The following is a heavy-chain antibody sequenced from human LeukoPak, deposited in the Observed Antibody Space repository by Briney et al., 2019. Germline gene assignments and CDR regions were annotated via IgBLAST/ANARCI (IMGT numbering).Heavy chain of an antibody. CDR2: IGVSAATT. J-gene: IGHJ4*02. D-gene: IGHD6-25*01. Sequence: GGSLRLSCAASGFSLGSYPMSWVRQAPGKGLEWVPVIGVSAATTYYADSVKGRFTISRDNSKNTLFLQMNSLSAEDTSVYCCTKSQAASTLRSFDYWGEGTLVTVSS. CDR3: TKSQAASTLRSFDY. CDR1: GFSLGSYP. V-gene: IGHV3-23*01.